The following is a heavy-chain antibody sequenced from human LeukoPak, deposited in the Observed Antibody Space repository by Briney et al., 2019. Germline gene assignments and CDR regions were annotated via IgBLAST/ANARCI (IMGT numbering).Heavy chain of an antibody. Sequence: SQTLSLTCAISGDRVSSNSAAWNWIRQSPSRGLEWLGKTYYRSKWYSDYAVSVKSRITINPDTSKNQFSLQLNSVTPDDTAVYYCARAGPITNWFDPWGQGTLVTVSS. CDR1: GDRVSSNSAA. V-gene: IGHV6-1*01. J-gene: IGHJ5*02. CDR2: TYYRSKWYS. CDR3: ARAGPITNWFDP. D-gene: IGHD3-16*01.